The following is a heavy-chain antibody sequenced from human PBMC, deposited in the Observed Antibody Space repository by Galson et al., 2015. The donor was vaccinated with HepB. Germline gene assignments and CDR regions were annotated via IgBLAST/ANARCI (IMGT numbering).Heavy chain of an antibody. J-gene: IGHJ4*02. CDR2: IRYDEYEY. D-gene: IGHD3-10*01. CDR3: VRDRTYKGGNFFDF. Sequence: LRLSCAASGFSFSDYWMSWIRQAPGKRPEWVANIRYDEYEYYYADFVKGRFTIPRDNARNSVFLQMSSLRRHDTAVYYCVRDRTYKGGNFFDFWGQGTLVTVSS. V-gene: IGHV3-7*03. CDR1: GFSFSDYW.